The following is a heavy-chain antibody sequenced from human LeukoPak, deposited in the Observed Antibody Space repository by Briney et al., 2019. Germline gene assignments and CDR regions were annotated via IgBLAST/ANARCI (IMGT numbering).Heavy chain of an antibody. CDR1: GYTFTSYD. CDR3: ARGHRYGFLSGDHYYYYMDV. J-gene: IGHJ6*03. V-gene: IGHV1-8*01. CDR2: MNPNSGNT. Sequence: GASVKVSCKASGYTFTSYDINWVRQATGQGLEWMGWMNPNSGNTGYAQKFQGRVTMTRNTSISTAYMELRRLRSDDPAVYYCARGHRYGFLSGDHYYYYMDVWGKGTSVTISS. D-gene: IGHD5-18*01.